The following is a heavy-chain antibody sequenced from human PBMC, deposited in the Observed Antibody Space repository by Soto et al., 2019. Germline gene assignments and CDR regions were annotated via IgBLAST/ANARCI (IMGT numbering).Heavy chain of an antibody. D-gene: IGHD3-10*01. CDR3: ARHRSEATVPYALDY. CDR2: IHSDGST. CDR1: GFTVSDS. J-gene: IGHJ4*02. Sequence: GGSLRLSCSVAGFTVSDSMSWVRQAPGKGLECVSFIHSDGSTHYTDSVRGRFTISRDNSKNTLYLQMDRLRVDDTAVYYCARHRSEATVPYALDYWGQGALVTVSS. V-gene: IGHV3-53*01.